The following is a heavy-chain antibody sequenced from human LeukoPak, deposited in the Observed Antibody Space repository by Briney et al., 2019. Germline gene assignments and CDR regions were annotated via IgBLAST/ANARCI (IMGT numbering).Heavy chain of an antibody. V-gene: IGHV3-9*01. J-gene: IGHJ4*02. CDR3: AKATYYYDSSGYYPGKSGEYFDY. CDR1: GFTLDDYA. Sequence: GGSLRLSCAASGFTLDDYAMHWVRQAPGKGLEWVSGISWNSGSIGYADSVKGRFTIYRDNAKNSLYLQMNSLRAEDTALYYCAKATYYYDSSGYYPGKSGEYFDYWGQGTLVTVSS. D-gene: IGHD3-22*01. CDR2: ISWNSGSI.